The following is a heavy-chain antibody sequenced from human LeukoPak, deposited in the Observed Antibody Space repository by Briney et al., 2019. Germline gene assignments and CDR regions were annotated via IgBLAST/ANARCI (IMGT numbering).Heavy chain of an antibody. Sequence: PGGSLRLSCAASGFTFSSYSMNWVRQAPGKGLEWVSYISSSSSTIYYADSVKGRFTISRDNAKNSLYLQMNSLRAEDTAVYYCARPDRIWFGELLYYFDYWGQGTLVTVSS. D-gene: IGHD3-10*01. CDR3: ARPDRIWFGELLYYFDY. CDR2: ISSSSSTI. CDR1: GFTFSSYS. J-gene: IGHJ4*02. V-gene: IGHV3-48*01.